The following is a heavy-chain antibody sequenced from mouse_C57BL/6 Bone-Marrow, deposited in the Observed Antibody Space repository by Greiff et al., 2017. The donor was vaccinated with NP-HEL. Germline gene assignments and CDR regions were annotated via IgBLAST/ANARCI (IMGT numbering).Heavy chain of an antibody. CDR3: ARWGLLLWQGGFAY. Sequence: QVQLKQPGAELVKPGASVKMSCKASGYTFTSYWITWVKQRPGQGLEWIGDIYPGSGSTNYNEKFKSKATLTVDTSSSTAYMQLSSLTSEDSAVYYCARWGLLLWQGGFAYWGQGTLVTVSA. V-gene: IGHV1-55*01. J-gene: IGHJ3*01. D-gene: IGHD2-1*01. CDR1: GYTFTSYW. CDR2: IYPGSGST.